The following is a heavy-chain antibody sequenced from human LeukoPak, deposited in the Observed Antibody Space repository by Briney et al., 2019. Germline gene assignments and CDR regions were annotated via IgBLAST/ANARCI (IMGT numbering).Heavy chain of an antibody. CDR1: GFSSSDYW. J-gene: IGHJ4*02. Sequence: SGGSLRLSCAASGFSSSDYWMHWVRQAPGKGLEWVGRIKPKTDGETTEYAAPVKDRFSISRDDSKSMMYLQMNSLKTEDTAVYYCITPLPYSAQGGQGTLVTVSS. D-gene: IGHD2-21*01. V-gene: IGHV3-15*07. CDR3: ITPLPYSAQ. CDR2: IKPKTDGETT.